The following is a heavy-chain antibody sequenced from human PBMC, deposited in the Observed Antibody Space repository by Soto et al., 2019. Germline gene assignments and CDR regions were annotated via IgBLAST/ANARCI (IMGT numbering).Heavy chain of an antibody. J-gene: IGHJ6*02. CDR3: ARDRYSSSWYAWDYYYGMDV. D-gene: IGHD6-13*01. CDR2: ISYDGSNK. Sequence: QVQLVESGGGVVQPGRSLRLSCAASGFTFSSYAMHWVRQAPGKGLEWVAVISYDGSNKYYAYSVKGRFTISRDNTKNTLYLQMNSLRDEATAFYYCARDRYSSSWYAWDYYYGMDVWGQGTTVTVSS. CDR1: GFTFSSYA. V-gene: IGHV3-30-3*01.